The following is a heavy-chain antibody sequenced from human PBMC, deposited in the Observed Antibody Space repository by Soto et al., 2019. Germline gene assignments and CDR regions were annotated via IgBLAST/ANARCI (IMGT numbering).Heavy chain of an antibody. V-gene: IGHV4-59*01. Sequence: SETLSLTCTVSGGSISSYYWSWIRQPPVNGLEWIGYIYYSGSTNYNPSLKSRVTISVDTSKNQFSLKLSSVTAADTAVYYCARERAARLGPNWFDPWGQGTLVTVSS. D-gene: IGHD6-6*01. CDR1: GGSISSYY. CDR2: IYYSGST. CDR3: ARERAARLGPNWFDP. J-gene: IGHJ5*02.